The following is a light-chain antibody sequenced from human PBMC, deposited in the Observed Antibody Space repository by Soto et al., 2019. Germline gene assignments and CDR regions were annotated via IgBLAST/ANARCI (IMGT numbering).Light chain of an antibody. CDR1: QSISSY. J-gene: IGKJ1*01. CDR2: AAS. V-gene: IGKV1-39*01. CDR3: QQSYSTPKT. Sequence: TESVAASVALTCRASQSISSYLTWYQQKPGKAPKLLIYAASSLQSGVPSRFSGSGSGTDFTLTISSLQPEDFATYYCQQSYSTPKTFGQGTKVDIK.